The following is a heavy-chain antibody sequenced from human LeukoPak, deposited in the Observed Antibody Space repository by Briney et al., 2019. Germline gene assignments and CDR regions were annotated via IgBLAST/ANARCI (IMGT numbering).Heavy chain of an antibody. CDR1: GYIFNDYW. CDR2: INPGDSET. CDR3: ARHPYCGDDCYIDN. V-gene: IGHV5-51*01. D-gene: IGHD2-21*02. Sequence: GESLKISCETSGYIFNDYWICWVRQMSGKGPEWVGIINPGDSETRYSPSFQGQVTISVDKSMTTAYLQWSSLKASDTAMYYCARHPYCGDDCYIDNWGQGTLVIVSS. J-gene: IGHJ4*02.